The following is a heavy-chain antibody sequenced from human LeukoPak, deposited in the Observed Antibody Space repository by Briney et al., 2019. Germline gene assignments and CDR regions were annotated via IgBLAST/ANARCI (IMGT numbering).Heavy chain of an antibody. Sequence: SDTLSLTCTVSGGSISSYYWSWIRQPPGKGLEWIGYIYYSGSTNYNPSLKSRVTISVDTSKNQFSLKLSSVTAADTAVYYCARSPPRAGQDYWGQGTLVTVSS. CDR3: ARSPPRAGQDY. CDR2: IYYSGST. V-gene: IGHV4-59*07. J-gene: IGHJ4*02. CDR1: GGSISSYY. D-gene: IGHD6-19*01.